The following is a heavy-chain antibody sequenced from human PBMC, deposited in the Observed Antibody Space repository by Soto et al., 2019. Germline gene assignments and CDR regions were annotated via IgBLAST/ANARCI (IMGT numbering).Heavy chain of an antibody. CDR2: ISGSGGRP. Sequence: EVQLLESGGGLVQPGGSLRLSCVASGFTFSTYTMSWVRQAPGTGLEWVSVISGSGGRPSYADSVQGRFSISRDNPKITLYLQINSLRDEDTAMYYCAKARCTTTDCYVPDYWGQGTLVTVSS. V-gene: IGHV3-23*01. J-gene: IGHJ4*02. CDR3: AKARCTTTDCYVPDY. D-gene: IGHD2-2*01. CDR1: GFTFSTYT.